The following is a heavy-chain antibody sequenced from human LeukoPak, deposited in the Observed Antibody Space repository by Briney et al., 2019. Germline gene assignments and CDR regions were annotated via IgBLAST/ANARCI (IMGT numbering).Heavy chain of an antibody. V-gene: IGHV1-8*03. Sequence: ASVKVSCKASGYTFTSYDINWVRQATGQGLEWMGWMNPNSGNTGYAQKFQGRVTITRNTSISTAYMELSRLRSEDTTVYYCARTEYSSGGRNWFDPWGQGTLVTVSS. CDR3: ARTEYSSGGRNWFDP. CDR2: MNPNSGNT. D-gene: IGHD6-19*01. CDR1: GYTFTSYD. J-gene: IGHJ5*02.